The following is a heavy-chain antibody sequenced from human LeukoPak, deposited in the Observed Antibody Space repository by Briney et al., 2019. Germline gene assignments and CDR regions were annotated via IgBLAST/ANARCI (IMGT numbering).Heavy chain of an antibody. CDR2: INPNSGGT. D-gene: IGHD2-2*01. V-gene: IGHV1-2*02. Sequence: ASVKVSCKASGYTFTGYYMHWVRQAPGQGLEWMGWINPNSGGTNYAQKFQGRVTITADKSTSTAYMELSSLRSEDTAVYYCASRGTEDIVVVPAAHKPNNWFDPWGQGTLVTVSS. CDR3: ASRGTEDIVVVPAAHKPNNWFDP. J-gene: IGHJ5*02. CDR1: GYTFTGYY.